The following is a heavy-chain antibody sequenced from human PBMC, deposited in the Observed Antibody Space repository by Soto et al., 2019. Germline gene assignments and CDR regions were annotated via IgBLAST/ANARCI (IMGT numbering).Heavy chain of an antibody. D-gene: IGHD4-17*01. Sequence: SETLSLTCTVSGGSISSYYGSWIRQPPGKGLEWIGYIYYSGSTNCNPSLKSRVTISVDTSKTQSSLKLSSATAADTTVYYCAGATVTTAYYYYMDVWGKGTSVTVSS. CDR2: IYYSGST. J-gene: IGHJ6*03. CDR1: GGSISSYY. V-gene: IGHV4-59*08. CDR3: AGATVTTAYYYYMDV.